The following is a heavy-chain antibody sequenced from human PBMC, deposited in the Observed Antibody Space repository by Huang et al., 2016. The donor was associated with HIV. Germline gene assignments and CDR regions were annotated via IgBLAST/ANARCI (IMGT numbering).Heavy chain of an antibody. V-gene: IGHV1-18*01. D-gene: IGHD3-22*01. Sequence: QVQLVQSGAEVKKPGASVKVSCKASGYTFTNYAINWVRQAPGQRLEGMGWIGGYKGKTNYAQKVQCRVTMTKDTSTSTAYMELRSLISDDTAVYYCARERYYYDRSGYYTPVEYFHHWGQGTLVTVSS. CDR1: GYTFTNYA. J-gene: IGHJ1*01. CDR2: IGGYKGKT. CDR3: ARERYYYDRSGYYTPVEYFHH.